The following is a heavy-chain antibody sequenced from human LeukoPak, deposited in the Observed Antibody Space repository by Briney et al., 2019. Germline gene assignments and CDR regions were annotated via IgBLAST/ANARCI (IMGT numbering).Heavy chain of an antibody. CDR3: AREGKKYYYDSSGYCKPDYFDY. J-gene: IGHJ4*02. Sequence: GGSLRLSCAASGFTFSRHSINWVRQAPGKGLEWVAFIQYDGNTIFYADSVKGRFTISRDNSKNTLYLQMNSLRAEDTAVYYCAREGKKYYYDSSGYCKPDYFDYWGQGTLVTVSS. V-gene: IGHV3-30*02. D-gene: IGHD3-22*01. CDR1: GFTFSRHS. CDR2: IQYDGNTI.